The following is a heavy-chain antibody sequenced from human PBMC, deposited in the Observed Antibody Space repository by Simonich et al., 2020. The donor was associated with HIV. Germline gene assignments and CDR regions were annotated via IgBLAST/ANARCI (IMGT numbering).Heavy chain of an antibody. D-gene: IGHD6-19*01. V-gene: IGHV4-34*01. J-gene: IGHJ4*02. CDR1: GGSFSDYY. CDR3: ARTGSAYNSGWYYSDY. Sequence: QVQLQQWGAGLLKPSETLSLTCAVYGGSFSDYYWTWIRQPPGKGLEWIGEINHSGSTNYNPSLKGRVTISVDTSKNQFSLKVSAVTAADTAVYYCARTGSAYNSGWYYSDYWGQGTLVTVSS. CDR2: INHSGST.